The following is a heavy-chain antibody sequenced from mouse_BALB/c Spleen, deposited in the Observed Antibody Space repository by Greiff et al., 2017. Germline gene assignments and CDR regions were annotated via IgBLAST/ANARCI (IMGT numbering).Heavy chain of an antibody. CDR3: AIITTATFAY. CDR1: GYAFSSYW. CDR2: IYPGDGDT. V-gene: IGHV1-80*01. J-gene: IGHJ3*01. D-gene: IGHD1-2*01. Sequence: QVQLQQSGAELVRPGSSVKISCKASGYAFSSYWMNWVKQRPGQGLEWIGQIYPGDGDTNYNGKFKGKATLTADKSSSTAYMQLSSLTSEDSAVYFCAIITTATFAYWGQGTLVTVSA.